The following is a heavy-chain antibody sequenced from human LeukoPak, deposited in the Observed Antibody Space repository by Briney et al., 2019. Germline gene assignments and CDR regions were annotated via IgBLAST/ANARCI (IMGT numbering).Heavy chain of an antibody. J-gene: IGHJ4*01. Sequence: PGGSLRLSCAASGFTFGTYAMSWVRQAPGKGLEWVSGISGNGGSTYYADFVEGRFTISRDNSKTTLCLQMSSLRAEDTAVYYCARSVAGELWGHGTLWTVSS. D-gene: IGHD6-19*01. CDR1: GFTFGTYA. V-gene: IGHV3-23*01. CDR2: ISGNGGST. CDR3: ARSVAGEL.